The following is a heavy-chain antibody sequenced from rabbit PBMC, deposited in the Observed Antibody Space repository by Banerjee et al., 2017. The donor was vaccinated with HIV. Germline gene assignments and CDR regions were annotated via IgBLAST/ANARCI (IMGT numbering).Heavy chain of an antibody. Sequence: QQQLEESGGGLVKPGGTLTLTCKASGIDLSSDYYMCWVRQAPGKGLEWIGCIVTGSDTTYYASWAKGRFTISKTSWTTVTLQMTSLTAADTATHFCARDLAGVIGWNFNLWGQGTLVTVS. V-gene: IGHV1S45*01. CDR3: ARDLAGVIGWNFNL. J-gene: IGHJ4*01. CDR2: IVTGSDTT. D-gene: IGHD4-1*01. CDR1: GIDLSSDYY.